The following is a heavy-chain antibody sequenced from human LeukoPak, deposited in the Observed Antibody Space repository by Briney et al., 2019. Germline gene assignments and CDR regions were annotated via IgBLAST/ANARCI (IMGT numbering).Heavy chain of an antibody. CDR3: ARIYCSGGSCYPLYYYMDV. CDR2: IYPGDSDT. V-gene: IGHV5-51*01. CDR1: GYSFTSYW. Sequence: GESLKISCKGSGYSFTSYWIGWVRQMPGKGLEWMGIIYPGDSDTRYSPSFQGQVTISADKSISTAYLQWSSLKASDTAMYYCARIYCSGGSCYPLYYYMDVWGKGTTVTVS. D-gene: IGHD2-15*01. J-gene: IGHJ6*03.